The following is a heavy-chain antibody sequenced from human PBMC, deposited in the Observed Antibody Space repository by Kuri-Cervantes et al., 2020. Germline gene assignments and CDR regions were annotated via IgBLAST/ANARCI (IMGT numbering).Heavy chain of an antibody. D-gene: IGHD1-1*01. J-gene: IGHJ5*02. CDR2: ISYDGSNK. CDR1: GFTFSSYG. Sequence: LSLTCAASGFTFSSYGMHWVRQAPGKGLEWVAVISYDGSNKYYADSLKGRFTISRDNSKNTLYLQMNSLGAEDTAVYYCASAWGGAKGNDVALGFDPWGQGTLVTVSS. V-gene: IGHV3-30*03. CDR3: ASAWGGAKGNDVALGFDP.